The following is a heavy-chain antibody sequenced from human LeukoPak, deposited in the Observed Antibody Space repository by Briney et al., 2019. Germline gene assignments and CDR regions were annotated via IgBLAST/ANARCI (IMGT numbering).Heavy chain of an antibody. Sequence: GGSLRLSCAASGFTFSRYSMNWVRQAPGKGLEWVSSISSSSSYIYSSDSVKGRFTISRDNAKNTLYLQMNSLRAEDTAVYYCARVGYFDWLPPYWGQGTLVTVSS. J-gene: IGHJ4*02. CDR3: ARVGYFDWLPPY. CDR1: GFTFSRYS. D-gene: IGHD3-9*01. CDR2: ISSSSSYI. V-gene: IGHV3-21*01.